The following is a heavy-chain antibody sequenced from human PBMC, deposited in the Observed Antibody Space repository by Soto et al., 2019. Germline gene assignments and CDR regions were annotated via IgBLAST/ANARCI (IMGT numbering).Heavy chain of an antibody. CDR3: ARSSSGPLAFDY. D-gene: IGHD3-22*01. Sequence: GASVKVSCKASGGTFSSYAISWLRQAPGQGLEWMGGIIPIFGTANYAQKFQGRVTITADESTSTAYMELSSLRSEDTAVYYCARSSSGPLAFDYWGQGTLVTVSS. CDR2: IIPIFGTA. CDR1: GGTFSSYA. J-gene: IGHJ4*02. V-gene: IGHV1-69*13.